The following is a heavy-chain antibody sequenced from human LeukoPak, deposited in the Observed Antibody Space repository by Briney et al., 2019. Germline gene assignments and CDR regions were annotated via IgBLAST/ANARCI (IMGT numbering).Heavy chain of an antibody. CDR2: IYSSGST. D-gene: IGHD2-8*02. Sequence: SGTLSLTCTVSGGSISSFYWSWIRQPPGKGPEWIGYIYSSGSTNYNPSLKSRVTISVDTSKNQFSLKLISVTAADTAVYYCARADRSTGWAYYFDYWGQGTLVTVSS. J-gene: IGHJ4*02. CDR1: GGSISSFY. CDR3: ARADRSTGWAYYFDY. V-gene: IGHV4-59*01.